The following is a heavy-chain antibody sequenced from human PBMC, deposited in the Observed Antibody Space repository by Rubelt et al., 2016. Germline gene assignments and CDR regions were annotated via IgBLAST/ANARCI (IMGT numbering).Heavy chain of an antibody. V-gene: IGHV4-34*01. J-gene: IGHJ4*02. Sequence: GLEWIGEINHSGSTNYNPSLKSRVTISVDTSKNQFSLKLSSVTAADTAVYYCARGSGYSYGWRDYWGQGTLVTVSS. D-gene: IGHD5-18*01. CDR3: ARGSGYSYGWRDY. CDR2: INHSGST.